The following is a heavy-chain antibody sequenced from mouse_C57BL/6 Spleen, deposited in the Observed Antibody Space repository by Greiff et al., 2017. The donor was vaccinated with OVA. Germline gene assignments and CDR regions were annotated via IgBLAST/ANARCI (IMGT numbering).Heavy chain of an antibody. J-gene: IGHJ2*01. Sequence: EVQLVESGGGLVQPGGSMKLSCVASGFTFSNYWMNWVRQSPEKGLEWVAQIRLKSDNYATHYAGSGKGRFTISREDSQISVYLQMNNLRAEDTGIYYCTGGYYSFDYWGQGTTLTVSS. CDR2: IRLKSDNYAT. D-gene: IGHD2-14*01. V-gene: IGHV6-3*01. CDR3: TGGYYSFDY. CDR1: GFTFSNYW.